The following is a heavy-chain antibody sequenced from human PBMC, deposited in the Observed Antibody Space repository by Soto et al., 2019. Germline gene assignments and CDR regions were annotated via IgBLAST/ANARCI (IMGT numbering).Heavy chain of an antibody. CDR1: GFTFSSYG. CDR2: ISYDGSNK. J-gene: IGHJ5*02. Sequence: GGSLRLSCAASGFTFSSYGMHWVRQAPGKGLEWVAVISYDGSNKYYADSVKGRFTISRDNSKNTLYLQMNSLRAEDTAVYYCAKDSGVRGSGSYPSPFDPWGQGTLVTSPQ. V-gene: IGHV3-30*18. CDR3: AKDSGVRGSGSYPSPFDP. D-gene: IGHD3-10*01.